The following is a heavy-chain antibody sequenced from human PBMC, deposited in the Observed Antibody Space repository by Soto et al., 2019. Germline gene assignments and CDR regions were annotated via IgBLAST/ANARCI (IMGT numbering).Heavy chain of an antibody. D-gene: IGHD3-3*01. CDR1: GGSFSGYY. V-gene: IGHV4-34*01. J-gene: IGHJ6*02. CDR3: ARAWSPPPASRTYYDFWSGYHYGMDV. CDR2: INHSGST. Sequence: KTSETLSLTCAVYGGSFSGYYWSWIRQPPGKGLEWIGEINHSGSTNYNPSLKSRVTISVDTSKNQVSLKLSSVTAADTAVYSCARAWSPPPASRTYYDFWSGYHYGMDVWGQGTTVTVS.